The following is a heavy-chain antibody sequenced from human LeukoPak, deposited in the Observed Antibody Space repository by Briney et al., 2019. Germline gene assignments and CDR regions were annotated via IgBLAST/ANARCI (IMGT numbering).Heavy chain of an antibody. CDR2: INPKSGGT. Sequence: ASVKVSCKASGYSFTDYFIHWVRQVPGQGLEWMGWINPKSGGTNYAQKFQGRVTMTRDTSISTAYMDLSRLTSDDTAVYYCARLPEEDYGDYWGQGPLVTVSS. J-gene: IGHJ4*02. CDR1: GYSFTDYF. V-gene: IGHV1-2*02. CDR3: ARLPEEDYGDY.